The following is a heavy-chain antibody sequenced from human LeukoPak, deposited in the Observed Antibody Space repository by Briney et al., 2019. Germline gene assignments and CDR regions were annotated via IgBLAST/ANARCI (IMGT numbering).Heavy chain of an antibody. J-gene: IGHJ4*02. D-gene: IGHD3-10*01. CDR3: ANRIMVRALDIDY. V-gene: IGHV3-23*01. Sequence: GGSLRLSCAASGFTFSYYAMSWVRQAPGKGLEWVSAISGSGGGTYYADSVKGRFTISRDNSKNTLYLQMNSLRAEDTAVYYCANRIMVRALDIDYWGQGTLVTVSS. CDR1: GFTFSYYA. CDR2: ISGSGGGT.